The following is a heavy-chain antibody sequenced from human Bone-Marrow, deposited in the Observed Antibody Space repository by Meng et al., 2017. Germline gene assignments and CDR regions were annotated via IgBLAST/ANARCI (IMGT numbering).Heavy chain of an antibody. D-gene: IGHD2-2*01. J-gene: IGHJ4*02. CDR3: ARPRRGCPYSTSFSSYDY. Sequence: ASVKFSCTASSYTFNTYAMTWVRQAPGQGLEWMGWISTKTGNPTYAQGLKGRCVFSLDTSVSTAYLQITKLTAEDTAVYYCARPRRGCPYSTSFSSYDYWGQGTLVTVSS. V-gene: IGHV7-4-1*02. CDR2: ISTKTGNP. CDR1: SYTFNTYA.